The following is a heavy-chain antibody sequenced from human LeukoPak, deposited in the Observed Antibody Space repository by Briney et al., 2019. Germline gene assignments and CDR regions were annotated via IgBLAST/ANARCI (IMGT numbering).Heavy chain of an antibody. Sequence: GGSLRLSCAASGFTFSSYAMHWVRQAPGKGLEWVAVISYDGSNKHYADSVKGRFTISRDNSKNTLYLQMNSLRAEDTAVYYCARGGPRYCFDYWGQGTLVTVSS. CDR2: ISYDGSNK. CDR1: GFTFSSYA. V-gene: IGHV3-30-3*01. J-gene: IGHJ4*02. CDR3: ARGGPRYCFDY.